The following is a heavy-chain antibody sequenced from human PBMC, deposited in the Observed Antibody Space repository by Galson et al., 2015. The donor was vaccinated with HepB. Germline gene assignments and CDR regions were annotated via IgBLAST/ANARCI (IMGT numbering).Heavy chain of an antibody. J-gene: IGHJ4*02. CDR3: ARSGGYSGYPFDY. Sequence: SLRLSCAASGFTVSNKYMTWVRQAPGKGLEWVSVIYSGGSTYYADSVKGRFTISRDNSKNTLYLQMNSLRSEDTAVYYCARSGGYSGYPFDYWGQGTLVTVSS. D-gene: IGHD5-12*01. V-gene: IGHV3-53*05. CDR2: IYSGGST. CDR1: GFTVSNKY.